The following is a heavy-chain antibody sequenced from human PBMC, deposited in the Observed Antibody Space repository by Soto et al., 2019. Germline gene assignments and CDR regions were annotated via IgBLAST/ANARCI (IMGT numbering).Heavy chain of an antibody. V-gene: IGHV2-5*02. CDR2: IYWDDDE. Sequence: QITLKESGPTQVRTTQTLTLTCTVSGFSLSSSGVAVAWIRQPPGEALEWLALIYWDDDERYSPSLKSRLTTTKPTSKNQVVLTMTNTGPVDTATYYCVYGSSSHHHAADAWAQGTTVNVSS. CDR3: VYGSSSHHHAADA. J-gene: IGHJ6*02. CDR1: GFSLSSSGVA. D-gene: IGHD2-15*01.